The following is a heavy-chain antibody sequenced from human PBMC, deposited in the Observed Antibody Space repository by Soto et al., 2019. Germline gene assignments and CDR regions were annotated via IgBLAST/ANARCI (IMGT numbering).Heavy chain of an antibody. CDR2: IDPSDSYT. J-gene: IGHJ3*02. V-gene: IGHV5-10-1*01. CDR3: ARAIWDRRVAATRDASDI. CDR1: GCSFTSYG. D-gene: IGHD2-15*01. Sequence: PXESLKISCKGSGCSFTSYGVSWVRQMPGKGLEWMGRIDPSDSYTNYSPSFQGHVTISADKSISTAYLQWSSLKASDTAMYYCARAIWDRRVAATRDASDIWGQGTMVTVSS.